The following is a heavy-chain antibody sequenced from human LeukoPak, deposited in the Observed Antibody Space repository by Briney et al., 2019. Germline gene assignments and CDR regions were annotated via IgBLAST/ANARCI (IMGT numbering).Heavy chain of an antibody. CDR3: ARESRGYYYDSCLGY. CDR2: INPNSGGT. J-gene: IGHJ4*02. CDR1: GYTFTSYY. V-gene: IGHV1-2*06. D-gene: IGHD3-22*01. Sequence: GASVKVSCKASGYTFTSYYMHWVRQAPGQGLEWMGRINPNSGGTNYAQKFQGRVTMTRDTSISTAYMELSRLRSDDTAVYYCARESRGYYYDSCLGYWGQGTLVTVSS.